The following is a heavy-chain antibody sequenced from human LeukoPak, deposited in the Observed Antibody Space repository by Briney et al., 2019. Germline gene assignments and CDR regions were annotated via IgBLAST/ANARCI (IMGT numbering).Heavy chain of an antibody. D-gene: IGHD6-19*01. Sequence: GGSLRFSCAASGFTFSSYEISWVRQAPGKGLEWVSYVSTSGTTMYYADSVKGRFTISRDNAKNSVYLQMNSLRAEDTAVYFCARGLGSACGQGTLVTVSS. CDR2: VSTSGTTM. J-gene: IGHJ5*02. CDR3: ARGLGSA. CDR1: GFTFSSYE. V-gene: IGHV3-48*03.